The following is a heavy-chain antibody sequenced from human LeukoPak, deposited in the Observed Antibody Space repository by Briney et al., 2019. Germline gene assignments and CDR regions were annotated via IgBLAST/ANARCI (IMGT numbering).Heavy chain of an antibody. V-gene: IGHV1-69*05. J-gene: IGHJ6*03. CDR3: ARASGGDRAYYYYYMDV. D-gene: IGHD5-18*01. Sequence: ASVKVSCKGSGGTFSSYAISWVRQAPGQGLEWMGGIIPIFGTANYAQKFQGRVTITTDESTSTAYMELSSLRSEDTAVYYCARASGGDRAYYYYYMDVWGKGTTVTVSS. CDR1: GGTFSSYA. CDR2: IIPIFGTA.